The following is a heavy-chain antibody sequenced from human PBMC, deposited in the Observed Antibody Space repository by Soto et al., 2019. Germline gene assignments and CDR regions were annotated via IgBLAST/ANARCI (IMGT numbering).Heavy chain of an antibody. V-gene: IGHV3-21*01. CDR2: ISSSSSYI. CDR3: ARVAAAVWYYYGMDV. CDR1: GFTFSSYS. J-gene: IGHJ6*02. Sequence: EVQLVESGGGLVKPGGSLRLSCAASGFTFSSYSMNWVRQAPGKGLEWVSSISSSSSYIYYADSVKGRFTISRDNSKNTLYLQMNSLRAEDTAVYYCARVAAAVWYYYGMDVWGQGTTVTVSS. D-gene: IGHD6-13*01.